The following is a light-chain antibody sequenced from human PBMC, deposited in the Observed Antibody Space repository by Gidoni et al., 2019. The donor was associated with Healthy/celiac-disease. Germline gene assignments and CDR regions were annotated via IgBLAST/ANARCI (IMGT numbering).Light chain of an antibody. CDR3: QKYDNPPLT. V-gene: IGKV1-33*01. CDR1: QDIINY. CDR2: DAS. Sequence: DIQMTQSPSSLSASVGDRVTITCQASQDIINYLNWYQQKPGKAPKLLIYDASNLETGVPSRFSGSGAGKDFTFTISSLQPEDIGTFYCQKYDNPPLTFGGGTKVEIK. J-gene: IGKJ4*01.